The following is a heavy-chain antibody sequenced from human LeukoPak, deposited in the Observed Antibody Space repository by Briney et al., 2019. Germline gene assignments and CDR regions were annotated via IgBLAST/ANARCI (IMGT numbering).Heavy chain of an antibody. CDR2: IRYDGSNK. Sequence: GGSLRLSCAASGFTFSSHGMSWVRQAPGKGLEWVAFIRYDGSNKYYADSVKGRFTISRDNSKNTLYLQMNSLRAEDTAVYYCAKDRGYYGSLDYWGQGTLVTVSS. CDR1: GFTFSSHG. J-gene: IGHJ4*02. D-gene: IGHD3-10*01. CDR3: AKDRGYYGSLDY. V-gene: IGHV3-30*02.